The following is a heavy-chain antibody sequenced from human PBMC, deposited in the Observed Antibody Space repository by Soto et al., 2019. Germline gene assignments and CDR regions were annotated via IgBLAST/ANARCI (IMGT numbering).Heavy chain of an antibody. CDR2: ISARGSSL. CDR1: GFPSNNYE. V-gene: IGHV3-23*01. J-gene: IGHJ4*02. CDR3: PKGKDAARRGYYEIFTPLDY. D-gene: IGHD3-9*01. Sequence: GGFLRLSCAASGFPSNNYETSWVRQAPGKGLEWVSGISARGSSLFYVASVKGWFTVSRHKSKNTVYLQMHSLRAEEKAIYYCPKGKDAARRGYYEIFTPLDYWGPGTLVTVSS.